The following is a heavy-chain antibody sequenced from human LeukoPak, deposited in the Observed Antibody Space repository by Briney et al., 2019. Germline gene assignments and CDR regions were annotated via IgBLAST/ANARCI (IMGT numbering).Heavy chain of an antibody. J-gene: IGHJ4*02. Sequence: ASVKVSCKASGYSFTCYDMHWVRQAPGQGLEWMGIINPSGGSTSYAQKFRGRVTMTRDTSTSTVYMELSSLRSEDTAVYYYARAYCGGDCYLGIIDFWGQGTLVTVSS. CDR2: INPSGGST. V-gene: IGHV1-46*01. D-gene: IGHD2-21*02. CDR1: GYSFTCYD. CDR3: ARAYCGGDCYLGIIDF.